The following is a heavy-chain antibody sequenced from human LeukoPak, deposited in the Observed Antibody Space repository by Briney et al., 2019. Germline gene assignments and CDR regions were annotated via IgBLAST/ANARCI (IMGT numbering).Heavy chain of an antibody. D-gene: IGHD6-6*01. J-gene: IGHJ6*02. CDR1: GFTFSSYA. CDR2: ISGSGGST. V-gene: IGHV3-23*01. CDR3: ARVYSSSSVKGMDV. Sequence: PGGSLRLSCAASGFTFSSYAMSWVRQAPGKGLEWVSSISGSGGSTYYADSVKGRFTISRDNSKNMLYLQMNSLRAEDTAIYYCARVYSSSSVKGMDVWGQGTTVTVSS.